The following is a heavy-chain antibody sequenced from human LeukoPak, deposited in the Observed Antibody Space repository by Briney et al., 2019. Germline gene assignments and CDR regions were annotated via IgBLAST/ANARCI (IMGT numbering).Heavy chain of an antibody. V-gene: IGHV3-48*04. CDR2: ISSSSSTI. Sequence: PGGSLRLSCAASGFTFSSYAMSWVRQAPGKGLEGVSYISSSSSTIYYADSVKGRFTISRDNAKNSLYLQMNSLRAEDTAVYYCARVLGGSSSWYRGFNWFDPWGQGTLVTVSS. D-gene: IGHD6-13*01. CDR3: ARVLGGSSSWYRGFNWFDP. CDR1: GFTFSSYA. J-gene: IGHJ5*02.